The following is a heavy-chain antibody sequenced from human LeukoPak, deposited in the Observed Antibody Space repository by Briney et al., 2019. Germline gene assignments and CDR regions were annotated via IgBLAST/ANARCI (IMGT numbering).Heavy chain of an antibody. CDR1: GGSISTSSYS. CDR2: IYYSGST. J-gene: IGHJ6*03. Sequence: SETLSLTCTVSGGSISTSSYSWGWIRQPPGKGLEWIGSIYYSGSTYYNPSLKSRVTISVDTSKNQFSLKLSSVTAADTAVYYCARHRRSTYYYMDVWGKGTTVTISS. D-gene: IGHD2-2*01. CDR3: ARHRRSTYYYMDV. V-gene: IGHV4-39*01.